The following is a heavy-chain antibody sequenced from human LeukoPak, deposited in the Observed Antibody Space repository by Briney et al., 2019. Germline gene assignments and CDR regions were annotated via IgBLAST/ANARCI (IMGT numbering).Heavy chain of an antibody. CDR3: AKDSAPYYYYGMDV. D-gene: IGHD3-10*01. Sequence: PGGSLRLSCAASGFTFSSYAMSWVRQAPGKGLEWVSAISGSGGSTYYADSVKGRFTISRDNSKNTLYLQMNSLRAEDTAVYYCAKDSAPYYYYGMDVWGQGTTVTVSS. CDR1: GFTFSSYA. J-gene: IGHJ6*02. V-gene: IGHV3-23*01. CDR2: ISGSGGST.